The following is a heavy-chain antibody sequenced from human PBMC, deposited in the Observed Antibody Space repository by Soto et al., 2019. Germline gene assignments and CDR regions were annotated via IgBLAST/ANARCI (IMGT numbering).Heavy chain of an antibody. CDR2: IGGGDGTT. D-gene: IGHD3-22*01. J-gene: IGHJ3*02. CDR1: GFAFSSYW. Sequence: EEQLVESGGGLVQPGGSLRLSCAASGFAFSSYWMHWVRQTPGKGPVWVSTIGGGDGTTYYADSVKGRFTISRDNSNNSRYRQMNSLSTGDTAVYFCEKVTLVNPPDTRAFDISGQETMDIDTS. CDR3: EKVTLVNPPDTRAFDI. V-gene: IGHV3-74*01.